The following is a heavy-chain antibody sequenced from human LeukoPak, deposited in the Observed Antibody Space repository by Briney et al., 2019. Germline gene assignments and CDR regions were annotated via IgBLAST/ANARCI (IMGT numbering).Heavy chain of an antibody. Sequence: SETLSLTCSVSGDSIIGYYWGWIRQPPGRGLEWIGNIYYTGNTYYNSSLKSRVTISLDTSKNQFSLRLSSVTAADTAVYYCARASYSYDINGWVPFDYWGQGTLVTVSS. CDR2: IYYTGNT. CDR3: ARASYSYDINGWVPFDY. J-gene: IGHJ4*02. CDR1: GDSIIGYY. D-gene: IGHD3-22*01. V-gene: IGHV4-38-2*02.